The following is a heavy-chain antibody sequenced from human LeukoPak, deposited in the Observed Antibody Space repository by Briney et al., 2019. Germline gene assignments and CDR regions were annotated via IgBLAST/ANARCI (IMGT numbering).Heavy chain of an antibody. CDR1: GGSISSYY. Sequence: SETLSLTCTVSGGSISSYYWSWIRQPPGKGLEWIGYIYYSGSTNYNPSLKSRVTISVDTSKDQFSLKLSSVTAADTAVYYCARYNSGSYYFDYWGQGTLVTVSS. D-gene: IGHD1-26*01. J-gene: IGHJ4*02. CDR3: ARYNSGSYYFDY. V-gene: IGHV4-59*08. CDR2: IYYSGST.